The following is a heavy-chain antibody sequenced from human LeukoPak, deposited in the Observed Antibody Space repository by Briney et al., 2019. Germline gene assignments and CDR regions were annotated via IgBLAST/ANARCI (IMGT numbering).Heavy chain of an antibody. Sequence: GGSLRLSCAASGFIFSSDDMHWVRQAPGKGLEWVAGIQSNGRNKYYVDSVKGRFAISRDNSKSTLYLQVNSLRVEDTALYYCARESEGGTGTSCPDYWGQGTLITVSS. CDR3: ARESEGGTGTSCPDY. CDR2: IQSNGRNK. J-gene: IGHJ4*02. D-gene: IGHD2-2*01. V-gene: IGHV3-33*05. CDR1: GFIFSSDD.